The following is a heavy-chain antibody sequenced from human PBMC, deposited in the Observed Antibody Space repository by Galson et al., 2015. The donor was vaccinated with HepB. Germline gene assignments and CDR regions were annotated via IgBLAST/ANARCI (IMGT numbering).Heavy chain of an antibody. J-gene: IGHJ4*02. Sequence: SLRLSCAASGFTFGDYAMSWFRQAPGKGLEWVGFIRSKADGGTTEYAASVKGRFTISRDDSKSIAYLQMNGLKTEDTAVYYCTSGEGYCGGDCYFPFDYWVQGTLVTVSS. V-gene: IGHV3-49*03. CDR3: TSGEGYCGGDCYFPFDY. CDR1: GFTFGDYA. CDR2: IRSKADGGTT. D-gene: IGHD2-21*01.